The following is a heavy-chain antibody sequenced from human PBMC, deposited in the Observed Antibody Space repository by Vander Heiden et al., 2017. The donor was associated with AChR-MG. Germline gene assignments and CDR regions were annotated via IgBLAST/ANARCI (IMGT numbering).Heavy chain of an antibody. CDR2: ISWNSGSI. J-gene: IGHJ3*02. Sequence: EVQLVESGGGLVQPGRSLRLSCAASGFTFDDYAMHGGRQDPGKGLEWGSGISWNSGSIGYADSVKGRFTISRDNAKNSLYLQMNSLRAEDTALYYCAKARGRYCSSTSCYADAFDIWGQGTMVTVSS. CDR3: AKARGRYCSSTSCYADAFDI. CDR1: GFTFDDYA. V-gene: IGHV3-9*01. D-gene: IGHD2-2*01.